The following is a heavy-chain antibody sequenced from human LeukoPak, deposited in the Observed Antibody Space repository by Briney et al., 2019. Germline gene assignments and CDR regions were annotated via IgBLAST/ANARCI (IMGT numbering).Heavy chain of an antibody. V-gene: IGHV4-34*01. CDR1: GGSFSGYY. CDR2: INHSGST. Sequence: PSETLSLTCAVYGGSFSGYYWSWIRQPPGKGLEWIGEINHSGSTNYNPSLKSRVTISADTSKNQFSLKLSSVTVADTAVYYCARLSSLGFCFDYWGQGTLVTVSS. J-gene: IGHJ4*02. D-gene: IGHD6-13*01. CDR3: ARLSSLGFCFDY.